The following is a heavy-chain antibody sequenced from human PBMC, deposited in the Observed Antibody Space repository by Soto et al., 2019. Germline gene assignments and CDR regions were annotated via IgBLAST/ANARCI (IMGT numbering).Heavy chain of an antibody. V-gene: IGHV5-51*01. J-gene: IGHJ1*01. CDR3: ARGALGYCSGGSCYGYFQH. D-gene: IGHD2-15*01. CDR1: GYSFTSYW. Sequence: KVSCKGSGYSFTSYWIGWVRQMPGKGLEWMGIIYPGDSDTRYSPSFQGQVTISADKSISTAYLQWSSLKASDTAMYYCARGALGYCSGGSCYGYFQHWGQGTLVTVSS. CDR2: IYPGDSDT.